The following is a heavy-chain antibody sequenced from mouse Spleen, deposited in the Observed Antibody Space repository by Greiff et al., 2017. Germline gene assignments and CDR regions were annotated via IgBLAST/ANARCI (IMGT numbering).Heavy chain of an antibody. CDR3: ARDYGNYQYWYFDV. J-gene: IGHJ1*01. D-gene: IGHD2-1*01. CDR1: GFTFSSYY. V-gene: IGHV5-12-1*01. Sequence: EVQGVESGGGLVKLGGSLKLSCAASGFTFSSYYMSWVRQTPEKRLEWVATISSGGGSTYYPDSVKGRFTISRDNAKNTLYLQMSSLNSEDTAVYYCARDYGNYQYWYFDVWGAGTTVTVSS. CDR2: ISSGGGST.